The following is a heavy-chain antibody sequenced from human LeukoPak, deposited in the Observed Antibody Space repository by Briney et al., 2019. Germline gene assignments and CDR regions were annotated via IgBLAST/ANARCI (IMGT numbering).Heavy chain of an antibody. J-gene: IGHJ4*02. Sequence: GGSLRLSCAASGFTFSNYEMNWVRQAPGKGLEWVSYISSSGSTIYYADSVKGRFTISRDNAKNSLYLQMNSLRAEDTAVYYCARAYYDFWSGYYDYWGQGTLVTVSS. V-gene: IGHV3-48*03. CDR2: ISSSGSTI. CDR3: ARAYYDFWSGYYDY. D-gene: IGHD3-3*01. CDR1: GFTFSNYE.